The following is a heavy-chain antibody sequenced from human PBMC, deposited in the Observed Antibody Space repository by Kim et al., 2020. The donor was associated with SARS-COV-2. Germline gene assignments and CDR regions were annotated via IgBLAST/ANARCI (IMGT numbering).Heavy chain of an antibody. CDR3: ARDRVRDWVDP. Sequence: NDYAVYVKMRITIKPDTSKNQFSLQLNSVTPEDTAVYYCARDRVRDWVDPWGQGTLVTVSS. D-gene: IGHD3-10*01. V-gene: IGHV6-1*01. CDR2: N. J-gene: IGHJ5*02.